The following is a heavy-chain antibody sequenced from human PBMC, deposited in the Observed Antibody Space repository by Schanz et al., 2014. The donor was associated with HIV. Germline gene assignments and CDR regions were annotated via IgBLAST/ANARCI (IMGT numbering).Heavy chain of an antibody. CDR3: ACECDYGGNSCFDY. D-gene: IGHD4-17*01. Sequence: EVHLVESGGGSVQPGRSLRLSCAASGFTFDDYAMHWVRQAPGKGLEWVSCISWNSGSIGYADSVKGRFTISRDNAKNSLYLQMNSLRAEDTALYYCACECDYGGNSCFDYWGQGTLVTVSS. CDR1: GFTFDDYA. J-gene: IGHJ4*02. CDR2: ISWNSGSI. V-gene: IGHV3-9*01.